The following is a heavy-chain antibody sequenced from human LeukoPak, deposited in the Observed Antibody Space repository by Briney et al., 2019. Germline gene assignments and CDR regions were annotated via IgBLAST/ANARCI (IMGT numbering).Heavy chain of an antibody. V-gene: IGHV3-30*02. J-gene: IGHJ4*02. D-gene: IGHD3-22*01. Sequence: GGSLRLSCAASGFTFSVYGMYWVRQAPGKGLEWVAFIRYDGSNKYYADSVNGRFTISRDNSKNTLYLQMNSLRAEDTAVYYCAKDSRRISMIGVVTKRAGYFDYWGQGTLVTVSS. CDR1: GFTFSVYG. CDR2: IRYDGSNK. CDR3: AKDSRRISMIGVVTKRAGYFDY.